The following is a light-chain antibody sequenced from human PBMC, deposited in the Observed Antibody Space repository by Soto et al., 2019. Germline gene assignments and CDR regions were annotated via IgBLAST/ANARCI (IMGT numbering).Light chain of an antibody. CDR1: SSDVGGYNY. J-gene: IGLJ1*01. CDR2: DVS. V-gene: IGLV2-14*01. Sequence: QSVLTQPASVSGSPGQSITISCTGTSSDVGGYNYVSWHQQHPGKVPKLMIYDVSYRPSGVSNRFSGSKSGNTASLTISGLQAEDEADYYCSSYTNSSTYVFGTGTKVTVL. CDR3: SSYTNSSTYV.